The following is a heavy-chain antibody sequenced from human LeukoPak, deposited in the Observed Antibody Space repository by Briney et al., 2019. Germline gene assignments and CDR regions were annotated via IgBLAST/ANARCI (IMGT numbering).Heavy chain of an antibody. CDR2: INHSGST. J-gene: IGHJ4*02. D-gene: IGHD2-15*01. CDR1: GGSFSGYY. Sequence: ETLSLTCAVYGGSFSGYYWSWIRQPPGKGLEWIGEINHSGSTNYNPSLTSRVTISADTSKNQFSLKLSSVTAADTAVYYCASGSGHCSGGSCYGDYWGQGTLVTVSS. V-gene: IGHV4-34*01. CDR3: ASGSGHCSGGSCYGDY.